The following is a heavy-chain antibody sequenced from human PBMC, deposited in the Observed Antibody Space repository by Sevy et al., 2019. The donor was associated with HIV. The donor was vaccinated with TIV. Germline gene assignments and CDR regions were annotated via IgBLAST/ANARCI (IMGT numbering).Heavy chain of an antibody. J-gene: IGHJ6*02. D-gene: IGHD2-15*01. V-gene: IGHV3-11*01. CDR1: GFTFSDYY. CDR2: ITSSGTTT. CDR3: ARACSGCSCCYARANRRLLYYYDGMDV. Sequence: GGSLRLSCAASGFTFSDYYMSWIRQAPGKGLEGVSYITSSGTTTYYAGSVEGRFTIARDNAKNSLYVQMNGLRAEDKAVYYCARACSGCSCCYARANRRLLYYYDGMDVWGQGTTVTVSS.